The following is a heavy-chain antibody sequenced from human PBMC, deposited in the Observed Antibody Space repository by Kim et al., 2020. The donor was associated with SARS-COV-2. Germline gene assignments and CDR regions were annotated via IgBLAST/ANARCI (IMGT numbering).Heavy chain of an antibody. V-gene: IGHV4-59*01. D-gene: IGHD2-15*01. CDR2: IYYSGST. J-gene: IGHJ3*02. CDR1: GGSISSYY. Sequence: SETLSLTCTVSGGSISSYYWSWIRQPPGKGLEWIGYIYYSGSTNYNPSLKSRVTISVDTSKNQFSLKLSSVTAADTAVYYCARLYCSGGSCYPDAFDIWGQGTMVTVSS. CDR3: ARLYCSGGSCYPDAFDI.